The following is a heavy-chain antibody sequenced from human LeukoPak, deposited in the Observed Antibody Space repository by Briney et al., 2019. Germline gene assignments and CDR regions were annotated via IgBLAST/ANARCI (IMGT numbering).Heavy chain of an antibody. J-gene: IGHJ4*02. Sequence: GGSLRLSCAASGFTFSSCSMNWVRQAPGKGLEWVSSISSSGSYIYYADSVNGRFTISRDNAENSLYLQMNSLRAEDTAVYYCARDREPYCTGGTCYSTGDYWGQGTLVTVSS. D-gene: IGHD2-15*01. CDR2: ISSSGSYI. V-gene: IGHV3-21*06. CDR1: GFTFSSCS. CDR3: ARDREPYCTGGTCYSTGDY.